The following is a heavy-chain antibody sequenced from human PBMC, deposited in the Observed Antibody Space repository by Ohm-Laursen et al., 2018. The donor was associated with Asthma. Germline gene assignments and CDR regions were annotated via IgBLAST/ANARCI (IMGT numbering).Heavy chain of an antibody. D-gene: IGHD3-10*01. V-gene: IGHV3-30*18. Sequence: SLRLSCTASGFTFSSYGMHWVRQAPGKGLEWVAVGGSYYDGGLKYYADSVKGRFTISRDNSKNTLYLQMNSLRAEDTAVYYCAKDPVFRSTMAWDYGMDVWGQGTTVTVSS. J-gene: IGHJ6*02. CDR3: AKDPVFRSTMAWDYGMDV. CDR2: GGSYYDGGLK. CDR1: GFTFSSYG.